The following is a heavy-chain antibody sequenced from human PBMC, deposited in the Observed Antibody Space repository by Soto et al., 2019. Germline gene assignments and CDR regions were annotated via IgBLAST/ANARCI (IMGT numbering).Heavy chain of an antibody. J-gene: IGHJ4*02. V-gene: IGHV3-21*01. CDR2: ISSSSSYI. CDR3: ARDRGGLQYPPFEFDY. Sequence: GGSLRLSCAASGFTFSSYSMNWVRQAPGKGLEWVSSISSSSSYIYYADSVKGRFTISRDNAKNSLYLQMNSLRAEDTAVYYCARDRGGLQYPPFEFDYWGQGTLVTVSS. D-gene: IGHD4-4*01. CDR1: GFTFSSYS.